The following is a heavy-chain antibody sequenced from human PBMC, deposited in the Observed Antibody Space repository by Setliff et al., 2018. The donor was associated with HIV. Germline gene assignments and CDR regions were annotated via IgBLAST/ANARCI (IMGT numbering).Heavy chain of an antibody. V-gene: IGHV4-34*01. J-gene: IGHJ6*02. CDR1: GGSISSYY. CDR3: TRAEQQLPYYYYYYGMDV. D-gene: IGHD6-13*01. Sequence: SETLSLTCTVSGGSISSYYWNWIRRPPGKGLEWIGEINHSGSTNYNPSLKSRVTISVDTSKYQFSLKLSSVTAADTAVYYCTRAEQQLPYYYYYYGMDVWGQGTTVTVSS. CDR2: INHSGST.